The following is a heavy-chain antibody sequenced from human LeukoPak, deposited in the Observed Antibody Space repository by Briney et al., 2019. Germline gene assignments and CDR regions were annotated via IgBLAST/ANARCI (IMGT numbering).Heavy chain of an antibody. CDR3: AREGSIIGVVIVRGIRDH. CDR1: GGSISITTYS. V-gene: IGHV4-39*07. D-gene: IGHD3-3*01. J-gene: IGHJ4*02. Sequence: PSETLSLTCSVSGGSISITTYSWGWIRQPPGKGLEWIGTISYSGSTYYNPSLKIRVTISVDTSKNQFSLKLSAVTAADTAVYYCAREGSIIGVVIVRGIRDHWGQGTLVTVSS. CDR2: ISYSGST.